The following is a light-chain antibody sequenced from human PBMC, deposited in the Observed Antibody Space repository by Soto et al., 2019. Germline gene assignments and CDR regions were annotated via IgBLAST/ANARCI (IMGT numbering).Light chain of an antibody. J-gene: IGKJ1*01. V-gene: IGKV1-5*03. CDR1: QSISTW. CDR3: QQFGAGSPWT. Sequence: DIQVTQSPSTLSASVGDRVTITCRASQSISTWLAWFQQKPGKAPKVLISKASTLESGVPSRFSGDGSGTEFTLPLSSLQTDDSATYYCQQFGAGSPWTFGQGTKVEIK. CDR2: KAS.